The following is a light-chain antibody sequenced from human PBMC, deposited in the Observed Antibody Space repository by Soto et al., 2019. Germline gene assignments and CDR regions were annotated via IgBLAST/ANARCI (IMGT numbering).Light chain of an antibody. CDR2: DAS. V-gene: IGKV3-15*01. Sequence: EIVLTQSPGTLSLSPGERATLSCRASQSFSSSYLGWYQQTPGQARRLLIYDASTRATGIPARLSGSGSGTDFPPTISSLQSEYFAFYYCHHYNNWLTFGGGTKVDTK. CDR1: QSFSSSY. J-gene: IGKJ4*01. CDR3: HHYNNWLT.